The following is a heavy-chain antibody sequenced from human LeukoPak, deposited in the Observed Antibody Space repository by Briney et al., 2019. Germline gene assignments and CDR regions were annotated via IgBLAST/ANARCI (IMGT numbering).Heavy chain of an antibody. CDR2: IYHSGST. V-gene: IGHV4-30-2*01. CDR1: GGSISSGGYS. D-gene: IGHD3-3*01. Sequence: SQTLSLTCAVSGGSISSGGYSWSWIRRPPGKGLEWIGYIYHSGSTYYNPSLKSRVTISVDRSKNQFSLKLSSVTAADTAVYYCARDGVDDWYFDLWGRGTLVTVSS. J-gene: IGHJ2*01. CDR3: ARDGVDDWYFDL.